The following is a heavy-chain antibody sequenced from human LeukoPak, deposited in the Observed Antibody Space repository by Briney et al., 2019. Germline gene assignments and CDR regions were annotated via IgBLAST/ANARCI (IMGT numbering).Heavy chain of an antibody. D-gene: IGHD3-9*01. CDR1: GYTFTSYA. J-gene: IGHJ4*02. CDR2: INAGNGNT. V-gene: IGHV1-3*01. Sequence: ASVKVSCKASGYTFTSYAMHWVRQAPGQRLEWMGWINAGNGNTKYSQKFQGRVTITRDTSASTAYMELSSLRSEDTAVYYCARAPGLRYFDWLPDYFAYWGQGTLVTVSS. CDR3: ARAPGLRYFDWLPDYFAY.